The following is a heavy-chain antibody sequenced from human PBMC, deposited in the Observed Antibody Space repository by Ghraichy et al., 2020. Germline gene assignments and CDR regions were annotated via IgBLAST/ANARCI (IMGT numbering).Heavy chain of an antibody. V-gene: IGHV1-2*02. D-gene: IGHD3-10*01. CDR1: GYTFTDHY. CDR2: INANTGAT. CDR3: ARDNSMEDITWWFDP. Sequence: ASVKVSCRAFGYTFTDHYMQWLRQAPGQGLEWMGWINANTGATKYAQKHQGRVTMTRDTSISTAYMELSRLTSDDTALYYCARDNSMEDITWWFDPWGQGTLVIVS. J-gene: IGHJ5*02.